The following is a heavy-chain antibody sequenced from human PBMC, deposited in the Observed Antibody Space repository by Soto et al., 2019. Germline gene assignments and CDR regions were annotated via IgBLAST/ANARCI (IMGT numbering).Heavy chain of an antibody. J-gene: IGHJ4*02. Sequence: VQLVESGGGVVQPGRSLRLSCAASGFTFSDYAMHWVRQAPGKGLAWVAVVSHDGRNTHYADSVKGRFTISRDSAKNTVSLEMTSLRAEDTAVYYCARGGRQWLVTSDFNLWGQGALVTVSS. V-gene: IGHV3-30*03. CDR2: VSHDGRNT. CDR3: ARGGRQWLVTSDFNL. D-gene: IGHD6-19*01. CDR1: GFTFSDYA.